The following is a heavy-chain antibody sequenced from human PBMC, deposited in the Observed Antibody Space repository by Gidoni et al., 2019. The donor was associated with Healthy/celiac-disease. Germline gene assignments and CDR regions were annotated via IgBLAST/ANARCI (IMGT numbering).Heavy chain of an antibody. J-gene: IGHJ6*03. Sequence: QVQLVESGGGVVQPGRSLRLYCESVGFTFSIYGMHWVRQAPGKGLGWVAVISYDGSNKYYADSVKGRFTISRDNSKNTLYLQMNSLRAEDTAVYYCAKAGDYYYYYMDVWGKGTTVTVSS. D-gene: IGHD2-8*02. V-gene: IGHV3-30*18. CDR1: GFTFSIYG. CDR2: ISYDGSNK. CDR3: AKAGDYYYYYMDV.